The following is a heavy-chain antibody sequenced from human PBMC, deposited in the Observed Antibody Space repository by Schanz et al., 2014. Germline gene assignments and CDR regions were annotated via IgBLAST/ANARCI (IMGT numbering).Heavy chain of an antibody. V-gene: IGHV3-21*01. Sequence: EGQLAESGGGLVQPGGSLRLSCAVSGFTVSSNHMSWVRQAPGKGLEWVSSISSSGSYIHYADSVKGRFTISRDNAKNTLYLQMNSLRAEDTAVYYCARAHGNNWYGKGLDYWGQGTQVTVSS. CDR1: GFTVSSNH. CDR3: ARAHGNNWYGKGLDY. D-gene: IGHD1-1*01. CDR2: ISSSGSYI. J-gene: IGHJ4*02.